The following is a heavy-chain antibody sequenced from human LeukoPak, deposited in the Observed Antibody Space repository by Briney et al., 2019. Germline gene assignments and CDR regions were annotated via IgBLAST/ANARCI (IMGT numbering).Heavy chain of an antibody. CDR2: IYTGGYT. J-gene: IGHJ4*02. Sequence: SETLSLTCTVSGGSISTYYWNWIRQPAGKGLEWIGRIYTGGYTNYNPSVKSRVTMSVDTSKNQFSLKLSSVTAADTAVYYCATDCSGSSCYPAGFDYWGQGTLVTVSS. CDR1: GGSISTYY. D-gene: IGHD2-15*01. CDR3: ATDCSGSSCYPAGFDY. V-gene: IGHV4-4*07.